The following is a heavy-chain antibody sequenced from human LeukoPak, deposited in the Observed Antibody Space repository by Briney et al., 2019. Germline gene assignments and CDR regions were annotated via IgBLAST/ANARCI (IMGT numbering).Heavy chain of an antibody. Sequence: PGGSLRLSCAASGFTFDDYTMHWVRQAPGKGLEWVSLISWEGTSTYYADSVKGRFTISKDNSKKSLHLQMNSLRTEDTALYYCAKGFLEYVDSWGQGTLVSVSS. CDR1: GFTFDDYT. J-gene: IGHJ4*02. CDR2: ISWEGTST. CDR3: AKGFLEYVDS. D-gene: IGHD3-3*01. V-gene: IGHV3-43*01.